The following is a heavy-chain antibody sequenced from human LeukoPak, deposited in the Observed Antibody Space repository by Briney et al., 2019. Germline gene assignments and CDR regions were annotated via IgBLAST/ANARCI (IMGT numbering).Heavy chain of an antibody. CDR1: GFTFDDYA. D-gene: IGHD3-22*01. CDR2: ISWNCGSI. V-gene: IGHV3-9*01. CDR3: AKGYYYDSSGGDFDY. J-gene: IGHJ4*02. Sequence: SGGSLRLSCAVSGFTFDDYAMHWVRPAPGKGLEWVSGISWNCGSIGYADSVKGRFTISRDNAKNSLYLQMNSLRAEDTALYYCAKGYYYDSSGGDFDYWGQGTLVTVSS.